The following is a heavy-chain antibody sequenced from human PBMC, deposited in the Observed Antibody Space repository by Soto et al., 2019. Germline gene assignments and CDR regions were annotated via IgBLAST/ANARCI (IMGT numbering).Heavy chain of an antibody. CDR1: GFSFSTYS. CDR3: EREETAWPLAYGLDV. Sequence: PXGPLRLACAASGFSFSTYSMNWVRQAPGKGLEWVSSISSRSDTYYADSVKGRFTISRDNAKNSVSLQMDSLRAEDAAVYYCEREETAWPLAYGLDVWGQGTKVTVYS. J-gene: IGHJ6*02. CDR2: ISSRSDT. D-gene: IGHD2-21*02. V-gene: IGHV3-21*01.